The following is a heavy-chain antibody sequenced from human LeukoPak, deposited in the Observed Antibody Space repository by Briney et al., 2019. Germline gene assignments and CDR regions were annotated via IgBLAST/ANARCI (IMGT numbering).Heavy chain of an antibody. CDR1: GFTFNTYT. V-gene: IGHV3-23*01. CDR3: AKGHRLCTRGNCNSQVHY. Sequence: PGGSLRLSCAASGFTFNTYTMSWVRQAPGKGLVWILTVSASGAQTYYADSVKGRFTISRDNSKNTLFLQVNSLRAEDTATYYCAKGHRLCTRGNCNSQVHYWGRGTLVTVSS. CDR2: VSASGAQT. J-gene: IGHJ4*01. D-gene: IGHD2-15*01.